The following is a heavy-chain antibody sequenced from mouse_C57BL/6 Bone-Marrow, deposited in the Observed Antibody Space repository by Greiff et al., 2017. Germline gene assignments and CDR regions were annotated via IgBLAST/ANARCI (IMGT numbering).Heavy chain of an antibody. CDR3: ARSGSLLRPGYYAMDY. CDR2: INPSNGGT. Sequence: QVQLQQPGTELVKPGASVKLSCKASGYTFTSYWMHWVKQRPGQGLEWIGNINPSNGGTNYNEKFKSKATLTVDKSSSTAYMQLSSLTSEDSAVYYWARSGSLLRPGYYAMDYWGQGTSGTVSS. V-gene: IGHV1-53*01. J-gene: IGHJ4*01. CDR1: GYTFTSYW. D-gene: IGHD1-1*01.